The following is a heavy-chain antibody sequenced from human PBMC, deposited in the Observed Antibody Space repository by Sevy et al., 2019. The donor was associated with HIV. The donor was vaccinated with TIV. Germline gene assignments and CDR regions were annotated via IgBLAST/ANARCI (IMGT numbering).Heavy chain of an antibody. CDR2: IDPSDSYT. J-gene: IGHJ6*02. V-gene: IGHV5-10-1*01. Sequence: GESLKISCQASGYKFSNYRIAWVRQMPGKGLEWMGKIDPSDSYTSYSPSFQGHVTISADKSVSTVYLQWSSLKASDTATYYGAKNKDIVTVIAASSYGLDVWGQGTTVTVSS. CDR1: GYKFSNYR. D-gene: IGHD2-15*01. CDR3: AKNKDIVTVIAASSYGLDV.